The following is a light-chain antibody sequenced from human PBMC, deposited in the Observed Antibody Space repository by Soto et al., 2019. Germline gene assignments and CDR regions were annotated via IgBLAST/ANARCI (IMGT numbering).Light chain of an antibody. Sequence: QSALTQPASVSGSPGQSITISCTGTSSDVGGYNHVSWYQQHPGKAPKLIIYEVRNRPSGVSNRLSGSKSGNTASLTISGLQADDEADYYCCSYSSSTSPYVLGTATKLTVL. V-gene: IGLV2-14*01. CDR3: CSYSSSTSPYV. J-gene: IGLJ1*01. CDR1: SSDVGGYNH. CDR2: EVR.